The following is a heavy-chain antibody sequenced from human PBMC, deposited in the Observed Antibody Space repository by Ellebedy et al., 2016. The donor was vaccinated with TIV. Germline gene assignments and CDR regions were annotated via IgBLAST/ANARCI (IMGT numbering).Heavy chain of an antibody. J-gene: IGHJ4*02. CDR3: AKGRGIAVTGGAYYFDS. CDR2: IWFDGSNK. D-gene: IGHD6-19*01. Sequence: GGSLRLSCAASGFTFSSYGMHWVRQAPGKGLEWVAVIWFDGSNKYYADSVKGRFTISRDNSKNTLSLQMNSLRAEDTAVYYCAKGRGIAVTGGAYYFDSWGQGTLVTVSS. V-gene: IGHV3-33*06. CDR1: GFTFSSYG.